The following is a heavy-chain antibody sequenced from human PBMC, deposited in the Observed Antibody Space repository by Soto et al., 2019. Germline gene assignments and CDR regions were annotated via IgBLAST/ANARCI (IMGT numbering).Heavy chain of an antibody. CDR3: AKSGEGGRYSSSSHYYYYGMDV. V-gene: IGHV3-23*01. Sequence: PGGSLRLSCAASGFTFSSYAMSWVRQAPGKGLEWVSAISGSGGSTYYADSVKGRFTISRDNSKNTLYLQMNSLRAEDTAVYYCAKSGEGGRYSSSSHYYYYGMDVWGQGTTVTVSS. D-gene: IGHD6-6*01. CDR1: GFTFSSYA. CDR2: ISGSGGST. J-gene: IGHJ6*02.